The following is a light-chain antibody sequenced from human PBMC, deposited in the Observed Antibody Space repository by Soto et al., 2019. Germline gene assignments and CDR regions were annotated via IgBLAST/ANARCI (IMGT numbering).Light chain of an antibody. CDR1: SSNIGGSP. J-gene: IGLJ3*02. V-gene: IGLV1-44*01. CDR2: GNT. CDR3: AAWDDSLNGWV. Sequence: QSVLTQPPSASGTPGQRVTISCSGSSSNIGGSPVNWFQQLPGTAPKLLIYGNTQRPSGVPDRFSGSKSGTSASLAISGLESDDEADYFSAAWDDSLNGWVFDGGTQLTVL.